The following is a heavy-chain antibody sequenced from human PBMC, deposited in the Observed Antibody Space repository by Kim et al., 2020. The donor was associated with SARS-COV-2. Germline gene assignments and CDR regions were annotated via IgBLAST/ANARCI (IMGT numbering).Heavy chain of an antibody. CDR1: GGSISSYY. J-gene: IGHJ4*02. CDR3: ARGIGRSYFWIC. CDR2: ISNRGNT. V-gene: IGHV4-59*01. Sequence: SETLSLTCTVYGGSISSYYWTWIRQPPGKGLEWIGYISNRGNTNYNPSFKSRVTISVDTSKNQFSLKVRSVTAADTAIYYCARGIGRSYFWICGGQGTLVTLSS. D-gene: IGHD1-26*01.